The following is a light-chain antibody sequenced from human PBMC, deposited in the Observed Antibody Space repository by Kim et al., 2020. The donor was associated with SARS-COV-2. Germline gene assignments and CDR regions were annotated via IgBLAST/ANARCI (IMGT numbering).Light chain of an antibody. CDR1: QSISSY. CDR3: QQSYSTLQT. V-gene: IGKV1-39*01. Sequence: DIQMTQPPSSLSASVGDRVTITCRASQSISSYLNWYQQKPGKAPKLLIYAASSLQSGVPSRFSGSGSGTDFTLTISSLQPEDFATYYCQQSYSTLQTFGQGTKVDIK. J-gene: IGKJ1*01. CDR2: AAS.